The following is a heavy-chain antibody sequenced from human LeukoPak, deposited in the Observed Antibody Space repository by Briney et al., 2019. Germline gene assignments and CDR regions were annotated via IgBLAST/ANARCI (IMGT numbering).Heavy chain of an antibody. CDR3: ARQIAAADLFDY. V-gene: IGHV4-30-4*08. CDR1: GGSISSGDYY. D-gene: IGHD6-13*01. Sequence: PSETLSLTCTVSGGSISSGDYYWSWIRQPPGKGLEWIGYIYYSGSTYYNPSLKSRVTISVDTSKNQFSLKLSSVTAADTAVYYCARQIAAADLFDYWGQGTLVTVSS. CDR2: IYYSGST. J-gene: IGHJ4*02.